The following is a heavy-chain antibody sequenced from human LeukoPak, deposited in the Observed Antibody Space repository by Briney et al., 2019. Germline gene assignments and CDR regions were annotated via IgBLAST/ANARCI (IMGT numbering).Heavy chain of an antibody. J-gene: IGHJ3*02. CDR2: VIPLLGVT. CDR3: ARARTMITFGGVRHAFDI. Sequence: SVKVSCKASGGTFSSYAFNWVRQAPGQGLEWVGRVIPLLGVTNHAQKLQGRVTVTADPATNTAYMELSSLIPDDTAVYYCARARTMITFGGVRHAFDIWGQGTLVTVSS. D-gene: IGHD3-16*01. V-gene: IGHV1-69*04. CDR1: GGTFSSYA.